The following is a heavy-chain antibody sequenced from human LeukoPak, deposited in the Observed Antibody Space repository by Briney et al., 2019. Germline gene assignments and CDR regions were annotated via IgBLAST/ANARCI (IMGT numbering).Heavy chain of an antibody. CDR3: ARGVITGKF. Sequence: GGSLRLSCAASGFTFSSYAMHWVRQAPGKGLEWVAVISYDGSNKYYADSVKGRFTISRDNSKNTLYLQMNSLRAEDTAVYYCARGVITGKFWGQGTLVTVSS. V-gene: IGHV3-30*04. D-gene: IGHD3-16*01. CDR2: ISYDGSNK. CDR1: GFTFSSYA. J-gene: IGHJ4*02.